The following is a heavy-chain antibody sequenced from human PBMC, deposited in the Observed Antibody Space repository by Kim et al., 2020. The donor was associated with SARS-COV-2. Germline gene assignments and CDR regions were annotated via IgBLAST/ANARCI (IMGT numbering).Heavy chain of an antibody. Sequence: GGSLRLSCAASGFNFSTYDMHWVRQPTGKGLEWVSSIGTVADTYYPGSVKGRFAISRENAKNSLFLRMNSLTAGDTAVYYCARGAAGTGWDYGMDVWGQGTTVTVSS. CDR3: ARGAAGTGWDYGMDV. D-gene: IGHD6-13*01. CDR1: GFNFSTYD. CDR2: IGTVADT. J-gene: IGHJ6*02. V-gene: IGHV3-13*04.